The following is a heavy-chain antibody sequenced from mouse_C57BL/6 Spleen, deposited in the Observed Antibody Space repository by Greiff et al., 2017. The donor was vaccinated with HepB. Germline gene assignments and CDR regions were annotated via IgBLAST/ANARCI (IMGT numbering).Heavy chain of an antibody. D-gene: IGHD2-3*01. V-gene: IGHV1-61*01. Sequence: VQLQQPGAELVRPGSSVKLSCKASGYTFTSYWMDWVKQRPGQGLEWIGNIYPSDSETHYNQKFKDKATLTVDKSSSTAYMQLSSLTSEDSAVYYCAKGNGYYNFDCWGQGTTLTVSS. CDR2: IYPSDSET. CDR3: AKGNGYYNFDC. J-gene: IGHJ2*01. CDR1: GYTFTSYW.